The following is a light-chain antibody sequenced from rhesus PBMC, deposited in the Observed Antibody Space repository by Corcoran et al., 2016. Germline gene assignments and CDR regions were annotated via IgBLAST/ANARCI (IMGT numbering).Light chain of an antibody. Sequence: QAALTQPPSVSGSPGQSVTISCTGTSRDIGGSNYVSWYQQYPGKAPKLLIYEVTKRPSGVSDRFSASKSGNTASLTISGLQAEDEADYFCNSWAPNTYYIFGSGTRLTV. J-gene: IGLJ1*01. V-gene: IGLV2-23*01. CDR1: SRDIGGSNY. CDR3: NSWAPNTYYI. CDR2: EVT.